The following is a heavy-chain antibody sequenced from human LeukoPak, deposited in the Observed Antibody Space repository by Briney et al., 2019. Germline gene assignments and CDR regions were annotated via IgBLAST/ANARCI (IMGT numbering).Heavy chain of an antibody. Sequence: ASVKVSCKASGYTFTGYYMHWVRQAPGQGLERMGWINPNSGGTNYAQKFQGRVTMSRDTSISTAYMELNSLRSDDTAVYYCARDRSGSYWGSFDYWGQGTLVTVPS. CDR1: GYTFTGYY. J-gene: IGHJ4*02. V-gene: IGHV1-2*02. CDR2: INPNSGGT. D-gene: IGHD1-26*01. CDR3: ARDRSGSYWGSFDY.